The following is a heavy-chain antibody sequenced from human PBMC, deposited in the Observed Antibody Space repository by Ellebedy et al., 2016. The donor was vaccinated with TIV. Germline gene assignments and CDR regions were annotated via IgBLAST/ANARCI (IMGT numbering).Heavy chain of an antibody. D-gene: IGHD6-19*01. V-gene: IGHV3-73*01. CDR3: ASPRLMSVAGTYALDV. CDR1: GFTVSGSA. J-gene: IGHJ6*02. Sequence: GESLKISCAASGFTVSGSALHWVRQASGKGLEWVGRIRTKAESYAPVFAATVKGRFTISRDDSKNTSYLQMNSLKIEDSAVYYCASPRLMSVAGTYALDVWGQGTTVTVSS. CDR2: IRTKAESYAP.